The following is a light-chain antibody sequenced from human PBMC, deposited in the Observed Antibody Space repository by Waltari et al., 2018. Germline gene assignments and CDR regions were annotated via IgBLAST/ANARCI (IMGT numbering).Light chain of an antibody. Sequence: QSVLTQPPSASATPGQRVIISCSGSRSNIGSNTVNWYQQLPGTAPKLLIPSNKGRPSGVPGRFSGSKSGTSASLAISGLQSEDEADYYCATWDDSLIGLVFGGGTKLTVL. V-gene: IGLV1-44*01. CDR3: ATWDDSLIGLV. CDR1: RSNIGSNT. CDR2: SNK. J-gene: IGLJ2*01.